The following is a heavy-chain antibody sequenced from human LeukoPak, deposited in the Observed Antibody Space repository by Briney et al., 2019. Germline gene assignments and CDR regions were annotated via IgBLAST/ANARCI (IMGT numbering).Heavy chain of an antibody. J-gene: IGHJ4*02. D-gene: IGHD3-22*01. Sequence: GASVKVSCKASGYTFASYGISWVRQAPGQGLEWMGWISAYDGNTNYAQKLQGRVTMTTDASTSIAYMELSSLKSDDTAVYYCARAPPHSYDSDVPFDYSGQGNLVTASS. V-gene: IGHV1-18*01. CDR1: GYTFASYG. CDR2: ISAYDGNT. CDR3: ARAPPHSYDSDVPFDY.